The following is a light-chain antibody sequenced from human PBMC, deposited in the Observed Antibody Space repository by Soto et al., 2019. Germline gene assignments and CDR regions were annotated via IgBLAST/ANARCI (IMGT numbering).Light chain of an antibody. CDR3: QQCGTSPIT. J-gene: IGKJ5*01. CDR1: QSVSSRD. V-gene: IGKV3-20*01. CDR2: GAS. Sequence: EIVMTQSPVTLSLSPGERATLSCRASQSVSSRDLAWYQQKPGQSPRLLIYGASSRATGIPDRFSGSGSGTDFTLTISRLEPEDFAVFFCQQCGTSPITFGQGTRLEIK.